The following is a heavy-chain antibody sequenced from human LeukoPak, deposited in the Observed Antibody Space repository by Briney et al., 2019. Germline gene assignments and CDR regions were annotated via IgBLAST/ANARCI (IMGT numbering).Heavy chain of an antibody. J-gene: IGHJ6*02. CDR1: GGSFSGYS. D-gene: IGHD2-15*01. CDR2: INHRGST. Sequence: SETLSLTCGVHGGSFSGYSCNWIRQPPGKGLEWIGEINHRGSTNYNPSLKSRVTISEDTSKKQFSLKLTSVTAADTAIYYCAGGPYCSGGTCSFYFYGLAVWDPGTAVTVSS. CDR3: AGGPYCSGGTCSFYFYGLAV. V-gene: IGHV4-34*01.